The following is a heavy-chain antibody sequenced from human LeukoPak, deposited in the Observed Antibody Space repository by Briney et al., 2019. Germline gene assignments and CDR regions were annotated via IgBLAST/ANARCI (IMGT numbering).Heavy chain of an antibody. Sequence: ASVKVSCKASGYNFAHNIHWVLQAPGQGHEFMGWINPKNGGTKYAQNFQGRVTMTRDTSISTVYMELSSLGSDDTAVYYCVVSIQAAAIPAFDSWGQGTLVTVSS. D-gene: IGHD6-25*01. CDR2: INPKNGGT. CDR1: GYNFAHN. CDR3: VVSIQAAAIPAFDS. V-gene: IGHV1-2*02. J-gene: IGHJ4*02.